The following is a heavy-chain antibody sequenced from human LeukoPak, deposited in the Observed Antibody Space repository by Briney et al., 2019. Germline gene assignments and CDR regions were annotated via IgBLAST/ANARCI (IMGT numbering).Heavy chain of an antibody. J-gene: IGHJ4*02. Sequence: SETLSLTCTVSGGSISSSTYYWGWIRQPPGKGLEWIGNIYYSGNAYHNPSFKSRVTISVDTSKNQFSLKLSSVTAADTAVYYCARDLRDYYDSSGSFDYWGQGTLVTVSS. CDR2: IYYSGNA. CDR1: GGSISSSTYY. CDR3: ARDLRDYYDSSGSFDY. D-gene: IGHD3-22*01. V-gene: IGHV4-39*07.